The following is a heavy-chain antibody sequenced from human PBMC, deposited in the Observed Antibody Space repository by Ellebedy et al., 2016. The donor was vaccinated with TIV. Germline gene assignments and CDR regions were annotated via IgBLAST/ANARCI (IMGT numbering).Heavy chain of an antibody. CDR1: GGSIRSYY. CDR3: ARVAWGSYRPEY. V-gene: IGHV4-59*01. J-gene: IGHJ4*02. Sequence: SETLSLTXTVSGGSIRSYYWSWIRQPPGKGPEYIGYIYYSGSTKYNPSLKSRVTISLDTSKNQFSLKLSSMTAADTAVYYCARVAWGSYRPEYWGQGALVTVSS. D-gene: IGHD3-16*02. CDR2: IYYSGST.